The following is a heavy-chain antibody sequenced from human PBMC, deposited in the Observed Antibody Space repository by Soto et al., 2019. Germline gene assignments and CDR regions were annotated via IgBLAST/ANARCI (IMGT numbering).Heavy chain of an antibody. CDR3: ANDRRAGGNYGFYSDF. CDR1: GFTFSSYG. D-gene: IGHD1-7*01. J-gene: IGHJ4*02. V-gene: IGHV3-23*01. Sequence: EVQLLESGGGLVQPGGSLRLSCAASGFTFSSYGMTWVRQAPGKGLEWVSFSSATGAGTYYADSVKGRFTISRANSKNTLYLQMTSLRSDDTAVYYCANDRRAGGNYGFYSDFWGQGALVIVSS. CDR2: SSATGAGT.